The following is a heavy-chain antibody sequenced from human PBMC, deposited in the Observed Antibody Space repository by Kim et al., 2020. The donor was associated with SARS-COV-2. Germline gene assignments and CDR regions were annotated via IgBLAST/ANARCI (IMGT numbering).Heavy chain of an antibody. D-gene: IGHD6-13*01. Sequence: SETLSLTCTVSGGSVSSGSYYWSWIRQPPGKGLEWIGYIYYSGSTNYNPSLKSRVTISVDTSKNQFSLKLSSVTAADTAVYYCARGSSSSWVTYWGQGTLVTVSS. J-gene: IGHJ4*02. CDR1: GGSVSSGSYY. V-gene: IGHV4-61*01. CDR3: ARGSSSSWVTY. CDR2: IYYSGST.